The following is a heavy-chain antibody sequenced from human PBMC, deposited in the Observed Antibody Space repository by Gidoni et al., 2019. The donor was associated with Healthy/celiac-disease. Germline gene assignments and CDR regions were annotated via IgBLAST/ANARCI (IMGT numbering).Heavy chain of an antibody. CDR3: AKDVYSNYVFDY. V-gene: IGHV3-23*01. CDR2: ISGSGGST. D-gene: IGHD4-4*01. J-gene: IGHJ4*02. CDR1: GFTFSSYA. Sequence: EVQLLESGGGLVQPGGSLRLSCAASGFTFSSYAMSWVRQAPGKGREWVSAISGSGGSTYYADSVKGRFTISRDNSKNTLYLQMNSLRAEDTAVYYCAKDVYSNYVFDYWGQGTLVTVSS.